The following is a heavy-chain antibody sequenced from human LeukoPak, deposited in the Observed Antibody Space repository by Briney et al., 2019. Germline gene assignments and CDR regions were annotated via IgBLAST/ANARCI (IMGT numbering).Heavy chain of an antibody. D-gene: IGHD4/OR15-4a*01. Sequence: GGSLRLSCAAPGFTFDEYAMHWVRQAPGKGLEWVSLISGDGATTYYAPSVKGRVTVSRDNNKNSLFLQMNNLRTEDSALYYCAKDLSMVFDAFNIWGQGTLVTVSS. CDR3: AKDLSMVFDAFNI. J-gene: IGHJ3*02. V-gene: IGHV3-43*02. CDR1: GFTFDEYA. CDR2: ISGDGATT.